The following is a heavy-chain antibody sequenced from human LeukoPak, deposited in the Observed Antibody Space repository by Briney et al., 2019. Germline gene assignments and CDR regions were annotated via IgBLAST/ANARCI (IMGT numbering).Heavy chain of an antibody. Sequence: PGGYLRLSCAASGFTFSSYSMNWVRQAPGKGLEWVSSISSSSGTIYYADSVKGRFTISRDNAKNSLYLQLNSLRAEDTAVYYCARGMYPTGGWGQGTLVTVSS. CDR2: ISSSSGTI. J-gene: IGHJ4*02. CDR3: ARGMYPTGG. CDR1: GFTFSSYS. D-gene: IGHD1-1*01. V-gene: IGHV3-48*01.